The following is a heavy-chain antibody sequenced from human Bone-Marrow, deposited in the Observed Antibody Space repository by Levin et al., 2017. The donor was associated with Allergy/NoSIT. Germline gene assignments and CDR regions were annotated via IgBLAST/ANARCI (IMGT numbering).Heavy chain of an antibody. J-gene: IGHJ2*01. V-gene: IGHV2-70*04. CDR3: ARTYCTPRGCSGLSWHFDF. CDR1: GFSLSTTGMR. D-gene: IGHD2-8*01. CDR2: IDWDDEE. Sequence: ESGPTLVKPTQTLTLTCTVSGFSLSTTGMRVSWIRQPPGKALEWLARIDWDDEEFYSSSLKTRLTISRDTSKNQVDVRMANMDPEDTATYYCARTYCTPRGCSGLSWHFDFWGRGTLVTVTS.